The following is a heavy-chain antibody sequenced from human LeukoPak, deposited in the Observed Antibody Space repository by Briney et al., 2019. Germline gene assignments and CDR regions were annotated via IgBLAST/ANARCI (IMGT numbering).Heavy chain of an antibody. CDR2: MNPNSGNT. V-gene: IGHV1-8*01. CDR3: ARQNYYDSSGCYYRTPADY. D-gene: IGHD3-22*01. J-gene: IGHJ4*02. CDR1: GYTFTSYD. Sequence: ASVKVSCKASGYTFTSYDINWVRQATGQGLEWMGWMNPNSGNTGYAQKFQGRVTMTRNTSISTAYMELSSLRSEDTAVYYCARQNYYDSSGCYYRTPADYWGQGTLVTVSS.